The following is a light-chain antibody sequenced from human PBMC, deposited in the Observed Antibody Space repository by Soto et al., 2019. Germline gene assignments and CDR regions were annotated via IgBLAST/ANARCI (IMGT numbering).Light chain of an antibody. J-gene: IGKJ1*01. CDR1: QSVSSY. CDR2: DAS. Sequence: VVTQSPATVSLSQGERTTFSSRASQSVSSYLAWYQQKPGQAPRLLIYDASNRATGIPARFSGSGSGTDFTLTISSLEPEDFAVYYCQQYNNWPRTFGQGTKVDIK. V-gene: IGKV3-11*01. CDR3: QQYNNWPRT.